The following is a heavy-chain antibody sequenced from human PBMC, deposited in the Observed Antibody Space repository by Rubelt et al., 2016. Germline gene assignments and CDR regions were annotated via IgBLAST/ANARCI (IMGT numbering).Heavy chain of an antibody. J-gene: IGHJ4*02. CDR1: YTFTSYG. D-gene: IGHD6-19*01. V-gene: IGHV1-18*01. CDR2: ISAYNGNT. Sequence: YTFTSYGISWVRQAPGQGLEWMGWISAYNGNTNYAQKLQGRVTMTTDTSTSTAYMELSRLRSDDTAVYYCARDLPLRYSSGWDPFDYWGQGTLVTVSS. CDR3: ARDLPLRYSSGWDPFDY.